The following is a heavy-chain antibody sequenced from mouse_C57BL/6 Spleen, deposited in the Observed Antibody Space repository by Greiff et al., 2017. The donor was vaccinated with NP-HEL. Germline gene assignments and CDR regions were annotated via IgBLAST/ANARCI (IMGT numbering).Heavy chain of an antibody. V-gene: IGHV1-42*01. D-gene: IGHD2-3*01. CDR3: AREFVYDGYLWYFDV. Sequence: VQLQQSGPELVKPGASVKISCKASGYSFTGYYMNWVKQSPEKSLEWIGEINPSTGGTTYNQKFKAKATLTVDKSSSTAYMQLKSLTSEDSAVYYCAREFVYDGYLWYFDVWGTGTTVTVSS. J-gene: IGHJ1*03. CDR2: INPSTGGT. CDR1: GYSFTGYY.